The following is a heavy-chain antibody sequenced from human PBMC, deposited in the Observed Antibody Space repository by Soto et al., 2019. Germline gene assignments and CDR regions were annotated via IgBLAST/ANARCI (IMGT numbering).Heavy chain of an antibody. Sequence: QVQLVESGGGVVQPGRSLRLSCAASGFTFSSYAMHWVRQAPGKGLEWVAVISYDGSNKYYADSVKGRFTISRDNSKNTLYLQMNSLRAEDTAVYYCARYLGGWGYFDYWGQGTLVTVSS. J-gene: IGHJ4*02. CDR3: ARYLGGWGYFDY. CDR1: GFTFSSYA. V-gene: IGHV3-30-3*01. CDR2: ISYDGSNK. D-gene: IGHD3-16*01.